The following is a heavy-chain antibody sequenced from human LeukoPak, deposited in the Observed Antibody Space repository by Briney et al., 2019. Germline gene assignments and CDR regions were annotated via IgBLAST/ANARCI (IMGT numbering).Heavy chain of an antibody. V-gene: IGHV4-59*01. CDR1: GGSISSYY. CDR2: IYYSGST. CDR3: ARGEFGHYYGSGSYYLYFDY. Sequence: PSETLSLTCTVSGGSISSYYWSWIRQPPGKGLEWIGYIYYSGSTNYNPSLKSRVTISVDTSKNQFSLKLSSVTAADTAVYYCARGEFGHYYGSGSYYLYFDYWGQGTLVTVSS. J-gene: IGHJ4*02. D-gene: IGHD3-10*01.